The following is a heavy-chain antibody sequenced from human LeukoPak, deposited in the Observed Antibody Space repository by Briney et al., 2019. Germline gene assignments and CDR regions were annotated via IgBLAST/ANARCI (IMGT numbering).Heavy chain of an antibody. CDR2: IYYSGST. V-gene: IGHV4-39*07. Sequence: SETLSLTCTVSGGSISSSSYYWGWIRQPPGKGLEWIGSIYYSGSTYYNPSLKSRVTMSVDTSKNQFSLKLTSVTAADTAVYYCAMNSENYLNFDYWGQGTLVTVSS. CDR3: AMNSENYLNFDY. D-gene: IGHD1-26*01. CDR1: GGSISSSSYY. J-gene: IGHJ4*02.